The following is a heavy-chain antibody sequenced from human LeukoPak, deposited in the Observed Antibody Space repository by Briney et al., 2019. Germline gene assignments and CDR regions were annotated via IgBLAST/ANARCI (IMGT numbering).Heavy chain of an antibody. V-gene: IGHV4-34*01. CDR3: ASDLVDY. Sequence: QXXGKGLEWIGEINHSGSTNYNPSLKSRVTIPVDTSKNQFSLKLSSVTAADTAVYYCASDLVDYWGQGTLVTVSS. CDR2: INHSGST. J-gene: IGHJ4*02.